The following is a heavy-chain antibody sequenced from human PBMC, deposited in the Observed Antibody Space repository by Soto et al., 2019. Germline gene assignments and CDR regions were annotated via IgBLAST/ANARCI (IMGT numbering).Heavy chain of an antibody. CDR2: IYYSGST. Sequence: SETLSLTCTVSGGSISSYYWSWIRQPPGKGLEWIGYIYYSGSTYYNPSLKSRVTISVDTSKNQFSLKLSSVTAADTAVYYCARVDNWNDAPFDYWGQGTLVTVSS. J-gene: IGHJ4*02. V-gene: IGHV4-59*08. D-gene: IGHD1-20*01. CDR3: ARVDNWNDAPFDY. CDR1: GGSISSYY.